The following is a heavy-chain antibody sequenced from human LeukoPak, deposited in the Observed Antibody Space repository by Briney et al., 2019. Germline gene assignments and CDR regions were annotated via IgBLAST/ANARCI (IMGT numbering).Heavy chain of an antibody. Sequence: SETLSLTCAVYGESFSGYYWSWIRQPPGKGLEWIGEINHSGSTNYNPSLKSRVTISVDTSKNQFSLKLSSVTAADTAVYYCARDIVGSYHAFDIWGQGTMVTVSS. V-gene: IGHV4-34*01. D-gene: IGHD1-26*01. CDR3: ARDIVGSYHAFDI. CDR2: INHSGST. J-gene: IGHJ3*02. CDR1: GESFSGYY.